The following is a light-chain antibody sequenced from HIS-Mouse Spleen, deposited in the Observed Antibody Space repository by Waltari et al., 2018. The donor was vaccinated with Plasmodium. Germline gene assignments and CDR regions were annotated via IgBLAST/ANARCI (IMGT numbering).Light chain of an antibody. CDR1: SSDVGSYNL. J-gene: IGLJ3*02. CDR2: EGS. CDR3: AAWDDSLNGWV. Sequence: QSALTQPASVSGSPGQSITISCTGTSSDVGSYNLFSWYQQHPGKAPKLMIYEGSKRPSWVSKRFSGSKSGTSASLAISGLQSKDEADYYCAAWDDSLNGWVFGGGTKLTVL. V-gene: IGLV2-14*02.